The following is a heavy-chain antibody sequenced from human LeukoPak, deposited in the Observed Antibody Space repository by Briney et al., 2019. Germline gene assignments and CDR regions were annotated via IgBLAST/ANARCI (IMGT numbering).Heavy chain of an antibody. CDR2: IFGSGGST. CDR3: ANNKGGYDFWSGYYNGRGAFDI. Sequence: GGSLRLSCAASGFTFSSYAMSWVRQAPGKGLEWVSAIFGSGGSTYYADSVKGRFTISRDNSKNTLYLQMNSLRAEDTAVYYCANNKGGYDFWSGYYNGRGAFDIWGQGTMVTVSS. V-gene: IGHV3-23*01. D-gene: IGHD3-3*01. CDR1: GFTFSSYA. J-gene: IGHJ3*02.